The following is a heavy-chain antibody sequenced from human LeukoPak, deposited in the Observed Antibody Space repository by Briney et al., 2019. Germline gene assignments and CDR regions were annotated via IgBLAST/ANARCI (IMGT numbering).Heavy chain of an antibody. CDR2: MNPNSGNT. D-gene: IGHD2-2*01. V-gene: IGHV1-8*02. CDR3: ARWGPIVVVPAAILNYYGMDV. CDR1: GYTFTSYG. J-gene: IGHJ6*02. Sequence: ASVKVSCKASGYTFTSYGISWVRQAPGQGLEWMGWMNPNSGNTGYAQKFQGRVTMTRNTSISTAYMELSSLRSEDTAVYYCARWGPIVVVPAAILNYYGMDVWGQGTTVTVSS.